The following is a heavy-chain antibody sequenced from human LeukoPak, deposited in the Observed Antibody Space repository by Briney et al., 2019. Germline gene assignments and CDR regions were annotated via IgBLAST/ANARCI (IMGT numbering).Heavy chain of an antibody. V-gene: IGHV3-21*01. D-gene: IGHD2-2*01. CDR2: ISSSSSYI. CDR3: ASQDIVVVPAAMPFDY. J-gene: IGHJ4*02. Sequence: GGSLRLSCAASGFTFSSYSMNWVRQAPGKGLEWVSSISSSSSYIYYADSVKGRFTISRDNAKNSLYLQMNSLRAEDTVVYYCASQDIVVVPAAMPFDYWGQGTLVTVSS. CDR1: GFTFSSYS.